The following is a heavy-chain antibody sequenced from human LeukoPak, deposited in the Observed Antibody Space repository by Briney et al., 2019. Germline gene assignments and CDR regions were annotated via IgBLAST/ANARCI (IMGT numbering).Heavy chain of an antibody. Sequence: GASVKVSCKASGYTFTSYGISWVRQAPGQGPEWMGWISVYNGNTNYAKKLQGRVTMTTDTSTSTAYMELRSLRSDDTAVYYCARRAVGNSYYYSMDVWGKGTTVTVSS. V-gene: IGHV1-18*01. D-gene: IGHD6-19*01. CDR3: ARRAVGNSYYYSMDV. CDR1: GYTFTSYG. J-gene: IGHJ6*03. CDR2: ISVYNGNT.